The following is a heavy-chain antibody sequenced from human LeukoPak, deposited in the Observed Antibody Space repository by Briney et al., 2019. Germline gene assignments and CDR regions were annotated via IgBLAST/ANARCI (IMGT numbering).Heavy chain of an antibody. J-gene: IGHJ4*02. D-gene: IGHD6-6*01. CDR3: ASSGSSPDNDY. Sequence: SETLSLTCTVSGGSISSSSYYWGWIRQPPGKGLECIGSIYYSGSTYYNPSLKSRVTISVDRTKNQFSLKLSSVAAADTAVYYCASSGSSPDNDYWGQGTLVTVSS. CDR1: GGSISSSSYY. CDR2: IYYSGST. V-gene: IGHV4-39*01.